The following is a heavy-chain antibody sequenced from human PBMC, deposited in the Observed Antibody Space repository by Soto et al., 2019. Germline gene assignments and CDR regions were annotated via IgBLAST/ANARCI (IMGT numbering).Heavy chain of an antibody. Sequence: QVQLVQSGAEEKKPGASVKVSCKASGYTFTRYAMHWVRQAPGQRLEWMGWINAGYGHTKYSQNFQGRVTITRDTSASTVYMELNSLRSEDTAVYYCARLKDCDYRGSWFDPWGPGTLVTVSS. CDR3: ARLKDCDYRGSWFDP. CDR2: INAGYGHT. J-gene: IGHJ5*02. V-gene: IGHV1-3*05. D-gene: IGHD4-4*01. CDR1: GYTFTRYA.